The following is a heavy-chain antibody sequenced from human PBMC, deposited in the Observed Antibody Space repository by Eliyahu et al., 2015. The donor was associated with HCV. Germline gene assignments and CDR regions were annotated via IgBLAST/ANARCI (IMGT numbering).Heavy chain of an antibody. CDR1: GFSLSTSGVG. CDR3: AQVLYYYDSSGPFDY. D-gene: IGHD3-22*01. CDR2: IYWDDDK. J-gene: IGHJ4*02. Sequence: QITLKESGPTLVKPTQTLTLTCTFSGFSLSTSGVGVGWIRQPPGKALEWLALIYWDDDKRYSPSLKSRLTITKDTSKNQVVLTMTNMDPVDTATYYCAQVLYYYDSSGPFDYWGQGTLVTVSS. V-gene: IGHV2-5*02.